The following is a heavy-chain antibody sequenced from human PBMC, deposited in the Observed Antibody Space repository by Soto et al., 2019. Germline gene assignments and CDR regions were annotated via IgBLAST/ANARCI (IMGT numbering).Heavy chain of an antibody. CDR3: ATAWAVTTGPLY. V-gene: IGHV1-24*01. CDR1: GYTLTELS. J-gene: IGHJ4*02. D-gene: IGHD3-9*01. Sequence: SVQVSWKVSGYTLTELSMHWVRQAPGKGLEWMGGFDPEDGETIYAQKFQGRVTMTEDTSTDTAYMELSSLRSEDTAVYYCATAWAVTTGPLYWGQGTLVTVSS. CDR2: FDPEDGET.